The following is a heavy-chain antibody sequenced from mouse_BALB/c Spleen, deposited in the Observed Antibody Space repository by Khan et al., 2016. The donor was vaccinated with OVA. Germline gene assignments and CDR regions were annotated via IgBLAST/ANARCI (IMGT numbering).Heavy chain of an antibody. CDR2: IDPASGNI. J-gene: IGHJ3*01. Sequence: IQLVQSGAELVKPGASVKLSCTASGFNIKDTYMHWVQQRPEQGLEWIGRIDPASGNIKYDPKFQGKATITADTSSNTAYLQLSSLTSEDTAVYYCVSPNWLAYWGQGTLVTVSA. CDR3: VSPNWLAY. CDR1: GFNIKDTY. V-gene: IGHV14-3*02.